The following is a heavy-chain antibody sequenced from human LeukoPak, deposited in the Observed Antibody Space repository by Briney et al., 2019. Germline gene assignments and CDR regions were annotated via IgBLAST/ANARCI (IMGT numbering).Heavy chain of an antibody. CDR2: FIPILGIA. CDR3: ARGRFQLERRKYNWFDP. V-gene: IGHV1-69*04. J-gene: IGHJ5*02. CDR1: GGTFSSXA. D-gene: IGHD1-1*01. Sequence: VSCKASGGTFSSXAISWVRXAPGQXLEWMGRFIPILGIANYAQKFQGRVTITADKSTSTAYMELSSLRSEDTAVYYCARGRFQLERRKYNWFDPWGQGTLVTVSS.